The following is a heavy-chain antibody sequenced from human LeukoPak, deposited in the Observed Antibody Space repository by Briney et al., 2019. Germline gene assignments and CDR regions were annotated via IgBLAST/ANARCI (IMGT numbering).Heavy chain of an antibody. CDR2: IIPIFGTA. CDR3: ASPRGRITGPLDY. D-gene: IGHD3-10*01. V-gene: IGHV1-69*13. Sequence: ASVKVSCKASGGTFSSYAISWVRQAPGQGLEWMGGIIPIFGTANYAQKFQGRVTITADESTSTAYMELSSLRSEDTAVYYCASPRGRITGPLDYWGQGTLATVSS. CDR1: GGTFSSYA. J-gene: IGHJ4*02.